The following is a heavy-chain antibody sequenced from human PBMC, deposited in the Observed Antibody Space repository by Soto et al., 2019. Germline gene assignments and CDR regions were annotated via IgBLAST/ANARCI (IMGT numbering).Heavy chain of an antibody. J-gene: IGHJ3*02. D-gene: IGHD3-10*01. CDR3: ARDYYGSGSYYNTPVAFDI. V-gene: IGHV4-4*02. CDR2: IYHSGST. CDR1: GGSISSSNW. Sequence: SETLSLTCAVSGGSISSSNWWSWVRQPPGKGLEWIGEIYHSGSTNYNPSLKSRVTISVDKSKNQFSLKLSSLRSEDTAVYYCARDYYGSGSYYNTPVAFDIWGQGTMVTVSS.